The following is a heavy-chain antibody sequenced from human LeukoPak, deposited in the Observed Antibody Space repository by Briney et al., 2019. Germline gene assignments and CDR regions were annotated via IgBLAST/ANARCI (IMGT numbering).Heavy chain of an antibody. V-gene: IGHV4-28*05. D-gene: IGHD1-26*01. CDR2: IYYSGRI. Sequence: SDTLSLTCAVSGDSISRSDWWAWIRQPPGKGLEWLGNIYYSGRIYHNPSLQTRVIMSVGSSKNQFSLRLGSVTAVDTAVYYCAKTRSGTYYGDSFDIWGQGILVTVSS. J-gene: IGHJ3*02. CDR1: GDSISRSDW. CDR3: AKTRSGTYYGDSFDI.